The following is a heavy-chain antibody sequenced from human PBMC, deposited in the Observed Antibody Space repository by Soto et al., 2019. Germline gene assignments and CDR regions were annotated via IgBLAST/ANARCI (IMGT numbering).Heavy chain of an antibody. CDR2: ISGSGGST. CDR1: GSTFSSYA. CDR3: AKGPVLQQLVPFDY. D-gene: IGHD6-13*01. Sequence: GGSLRLSCAASGSTFSSYAMSWVRPSPEKGLGCVSVISGSGGSTHHADALKGRFTISRDNSKNTLYLQMNSLRAEDTAVYYCAKGPVLQQLVPFDYWGQGTLVTVAS. J-gene: IGHJ4*02. V-gene: IGHV3-23*01.